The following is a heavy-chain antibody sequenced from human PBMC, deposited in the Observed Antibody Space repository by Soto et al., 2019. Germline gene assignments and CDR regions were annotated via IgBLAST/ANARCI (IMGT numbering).Heavy chain of an antibody. CDR1: RFNFSAAW. CDR3: ATVPYSGGPT. D-gene: IGHD6-19*01. CDR2: IKPKSEGETA. Sequence: EMQLVQTGGGLVKPGGSLRLSCVASRFNFSAAWLNWIRQAPGKGLEWVGRIKPKSEGETADYTAPVRGRFTISRDDSQNTLHLQMDSLKTEDTAVYYCATVPYSGGPTWGLGVLVTVSS. V-gene: IGHV3-15*07. J-gene: IGHJ4*02.